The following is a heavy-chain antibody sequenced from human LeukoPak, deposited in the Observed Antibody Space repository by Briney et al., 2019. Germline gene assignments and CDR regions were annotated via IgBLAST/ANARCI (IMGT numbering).Heavy chain of an antibody. D-gene: IGHD4-23*01. V-gene: IGHV4-59*01. Sequence: PSETLSLTCTVSGGSISSYYWIWIRQPPGKGLEWIGYIYYSGSTNYNPSLKSRVTISVDTSKNQFSLKLSSVTAADTAVYYCARETTVVTPGRSDVFDIWGQGTMVTVSS. J-gene: IGHJ3*02. CDR1: GGSISSYY. CDR3: ARETTVVTPGRSDVFDI. CDR2: IYYSGST.